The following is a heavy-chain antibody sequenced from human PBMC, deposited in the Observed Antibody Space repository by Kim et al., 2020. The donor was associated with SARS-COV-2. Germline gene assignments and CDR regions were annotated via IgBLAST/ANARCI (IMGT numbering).Heavy chain of an antibody. CDR3: ARVFPLIAAAGTRNAFDI. CDR2: INAGNGNT. J-gene: IGHJ3*02. CDR1: GYTFTSYA. D-gene: IGHD6-13*01. Sequence: ASVKVSCKASGYTFTSYAMHWVRQAPGQRLEWMGWINAGNGNTKYSQKFQGRVTITRDTSASTAYMELSSLRSEDTAVYYCARVFPLIAAAGTRNAFDIWGQGTMVTVSS. V-gene: IGHV1-3*01.